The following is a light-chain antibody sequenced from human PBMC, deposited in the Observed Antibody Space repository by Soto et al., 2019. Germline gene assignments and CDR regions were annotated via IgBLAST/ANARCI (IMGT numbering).Light chain of an antibody. CDR1: QSFGTN. CDR3: QKYDTWPLT. V-gene: IGKV3-15*01. CDR2: GAS. J-gene: IGKJ4*01. Sequence: DIVLTQSPVTLSVSPGEGATLSCRASQSFGTNLGWYQQKSGQAPRLLIYGASIRATGIPARFSGSASGTEFNLTISSLQSEDLAVYYCQKYDTWPLTFGGGTKVEIK.